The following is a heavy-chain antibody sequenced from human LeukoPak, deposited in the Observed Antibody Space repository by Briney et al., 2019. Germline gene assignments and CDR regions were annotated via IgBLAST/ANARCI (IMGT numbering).Heavy chain of an antibody. V-gene: IGHV4-4*07. D-gene: IGHD3-22*01. CDR2: IYTSGST. CDR3: ARAEYDSSGYYRGYYFDY. J-gene: IGHJ4*02. CDR1: GGSISSYY. Sequence: SETLSLTCTVSGGSISSYYWSWIRQPAGKGLEWIGRIYTSGSTNYNPSLKSRVTMSVDTSKNQFSLKLSSVTAADTAVYYCARAEYDSSGYYRGYYFDYWGQGTLVTVSS.